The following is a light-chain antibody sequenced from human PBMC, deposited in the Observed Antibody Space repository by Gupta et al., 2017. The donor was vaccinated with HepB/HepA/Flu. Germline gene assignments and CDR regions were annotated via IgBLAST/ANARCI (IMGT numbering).Light chain of an antibody. V-gene: IGKV3-20*01. CDR1: QSVSSSY. Sequence: EIVSTQSAGTLSLSPGKRATISCSARQSVSSSYLAWYQQKPGQAPKLLIYGASSRATGIPDRFSGSGSGTDFTLTISRLEPEDFAVYYCQQYCSSSWTFGQGTKVEIK. J-gene: IGKJ1*01. CDR2: GAS. CDR3: QQYCSSSWT.